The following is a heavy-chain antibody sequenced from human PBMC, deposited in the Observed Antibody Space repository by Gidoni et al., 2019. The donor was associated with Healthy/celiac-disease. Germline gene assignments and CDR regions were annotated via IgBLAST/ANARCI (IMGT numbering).Heavy chain of an antibody. CDR1: GGSFSGYY. CDR2: INHSGST. D-gene: IGHD3-10*01. V-gene: IGHV4-34*01. J-gene: IGHJ5*02. Sequence: VQLQQWGAGLLKPSGTLSLPCAVHGGSFSGYYWGWIRQPPGKGLEWIGEINHSGSTNYSPSLKSRVTISVDTSKNQFSLKLSSVTAADTAVYYCARRDSWVVTDPWGQGTLVTVSS. CDR3: ARRDSWVVTDP.